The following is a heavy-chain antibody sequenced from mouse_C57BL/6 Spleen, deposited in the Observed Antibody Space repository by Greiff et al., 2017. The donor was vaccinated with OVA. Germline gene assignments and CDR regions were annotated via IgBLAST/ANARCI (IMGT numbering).Heavy chain of an antibody. CDR3: ARDYYGSSFFAY. CDR1: GYTFTSYW. Sequence: VQLQQSGAELAKPGASVKLSCKASGYTFTSYWMHWVKQRPGQGLEWIGYINPSSGYTKYNQKFKGKATLTADKSSSTAYMQLSSLTYEDSAVYYCARDYYGSSFFAYWGQGTRVTVSA. D-gene: IGHD1-1*01. V-gene: IGHV1-7*01. J-gene: IGHJ3*01. CDR2: INPSSGYT.